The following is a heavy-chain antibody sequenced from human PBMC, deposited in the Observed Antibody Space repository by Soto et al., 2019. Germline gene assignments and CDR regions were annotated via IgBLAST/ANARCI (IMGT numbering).Heavy chain of an antibody. J-gene: IGHJ5*02. V-gene: IGHV4-39*01. Sequence: SETLSLTFTVSGGSISSSSYYWGWIRQPPGKGLEWIGSIYYSGSTYYNPSLKSRVTISVDTSKNQFSLKLSSVTAADTAVYYCARFQYSSGYNWFDPWGQGTLVTVSS. D-gene: IGHD6-19*01. CDR2: IYYSGST. CDR3: ARFQYSSGYNWFDP. CDR1: GGSISSSSYY.